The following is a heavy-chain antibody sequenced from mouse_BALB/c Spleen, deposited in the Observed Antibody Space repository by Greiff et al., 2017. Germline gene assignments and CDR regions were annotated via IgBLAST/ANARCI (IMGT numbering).Heavy chain of an antibody. V-gene: IGHV1S56*01. CDR1: GYTFTSYY. CDR3: ARGDGNLYYFDY. Sequence: QVHVKQSGPELVKPGASVRISCKASGYTFTSYYIHWVKQRPGQGLEWIGWIYPGNVNTKYNEKFKGKATLTADKSSSTAYMQLSSLTSEDSAVYFCARGDGNLYYFDYWGQGTTLTVSS. D-gene: IGHD2-1*01. J-gene: IGHJ2*01. CDR2: IYPGNVNT.